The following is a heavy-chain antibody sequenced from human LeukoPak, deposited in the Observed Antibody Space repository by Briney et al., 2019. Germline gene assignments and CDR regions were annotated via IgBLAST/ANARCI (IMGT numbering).Heavy chain of an antibody. CDR2: IYYSGGT. D-gene: IGHD2-15*01. CDR3: ARHGDGGLHY. V-gene: IGHV4-39*01. J-gene: IGHJ4*02. CDR1: GGSINSGTYH. Sequence: SETLSLTCSASGGSINSGTYHWAWIRQSPGEGLEWIGNIYYSGGTYYKPSLKSRVTISIDTSKNQFFLKLKSVTAADTAVYFCARHGDGGLHYWGQGTLVTVSS.